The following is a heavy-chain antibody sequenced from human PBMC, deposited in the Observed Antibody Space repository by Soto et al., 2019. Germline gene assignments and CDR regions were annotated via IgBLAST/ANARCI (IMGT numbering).Heavy chain of an antibody. V-gene: IGHV4-34*01. Sequence: SETLSLTCAVYGGSFSGYYWSWIRQPPGKGLEWIGEINHSGSTNYNPSLKSRVTISVDTSKNQFSLKLSSVTAADTAVYYCARGRPSYYDFWSGYYYMDVWGKGTTVTVSS. CDR3: ARGRPSYYDFWSGYYYMDV. CDR2: INHSGST. J-gene: IGHJ6*03. D-gene: IGHD3-3*01. CDR1: GGSFSGYY.